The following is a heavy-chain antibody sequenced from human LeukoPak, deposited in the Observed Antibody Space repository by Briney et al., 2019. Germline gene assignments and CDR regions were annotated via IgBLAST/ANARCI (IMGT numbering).Heavy chain of an antibody. D-gene: IGHD6-19*01. Sequence: TTSETLSLTCTVSGDSISSTSYYWDWIRQPPGKGLEWIGSIYNSGTTYYNPSLKSRVTISVDTSKNQFSLKLSSVTAADTAVYYCARHGYSSGWYTRQGEIFDIWGQGTMVTVSS. J-gene: IGHJ3*02. V-gene: IGHV4-39*01. CDR3: ARHGYSSGWYTRQGEIFDI. CDR1: GDSISSTSYY. CDR2: IYNSGTT.